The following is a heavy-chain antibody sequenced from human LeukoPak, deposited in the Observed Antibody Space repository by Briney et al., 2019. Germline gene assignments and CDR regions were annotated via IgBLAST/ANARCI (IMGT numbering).Heavy chain of an antibody. D-gene: IGHD2-2*01. CDR2: IFYSGNT. CDR3: ARGYCSSSSCYPVDY. J-gene: IGHJ4*02. V-gene: IGHV4-39*07. Sequence: SETLSLTCTVSGGSISSSSYYWGWIRQPPGKGLEWIGSIFYSGNTNYNPSLKSRVTISEDMSKSQFSLKLSSVTAADTAVYYCARGYCSSSSCYPVDYWGQGTLVTVSS. CDR1: GGSISSSSYY.